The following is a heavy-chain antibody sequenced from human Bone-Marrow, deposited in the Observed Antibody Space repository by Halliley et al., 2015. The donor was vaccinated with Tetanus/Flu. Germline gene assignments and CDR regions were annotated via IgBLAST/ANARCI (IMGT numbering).Heavy chain of an antibody. V-gene: IGHV4-4*02. CDR2: PSGNT. CDR3: ARDTFSGSENYFYYNGMDV. J-gene: IGHJ6*02. Sequence: PSGNTNYNPSLKSRVPISLDKSKNQFSLRLSFVTVADTAVYYCARDTFSGSENYFYYNGMDVWSQGTTVTVSS. D-gene: IGHD1-26*01.